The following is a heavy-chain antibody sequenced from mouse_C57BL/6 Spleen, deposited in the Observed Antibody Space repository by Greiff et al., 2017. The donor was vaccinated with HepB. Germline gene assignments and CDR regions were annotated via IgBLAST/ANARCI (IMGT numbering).Heavy chain of an antibody. D-gene: IGHD2-10*02. CDR3: ARDPSRYFDY. CDR1: GYTFTSYW. CDR2: IDPSDSYT. V-gene: IGHV1-50*01. J-gene: IGHJ2*01. Sequence: QVQLQQPGAELVKPGASVKLSCKASGYTFTSYWMQWVKQRPGQGLEWIGEIDPSDSYTNYNQKFKGKATLTVDTSSSTAYMQLSSLTSEDSAVYYCARDPSRYFDYWGQGTTLTVSS.